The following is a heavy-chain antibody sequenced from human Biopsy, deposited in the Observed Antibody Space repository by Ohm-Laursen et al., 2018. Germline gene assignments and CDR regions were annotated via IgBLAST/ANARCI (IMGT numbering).Heavy chain of an antibody. CDR2: ISPYNDKT. V-gene: IGHV1-18*01. D-gene: IGHD2/OR15-2a*01. CDR1: GYTFTSYD. CDR3: ARVFCTSTTCYGLLDN. Sequence: GASVKVSYKASGYTFTSYDISWVRQAPGQGLEWMGWISPYNDKTSYPPKLQDRVTMTADTSTNTAHMELRSLRSDDTAVYYCARVFCTSTTCYGLLDNWGQGTMVTVSS. J-gene: IGHJ4*02.